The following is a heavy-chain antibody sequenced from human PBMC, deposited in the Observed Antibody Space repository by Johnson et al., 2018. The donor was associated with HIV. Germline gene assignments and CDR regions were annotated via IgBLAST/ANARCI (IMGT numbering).Heavy chain of an antibody. CDR2: ISSGGTT. V-gene: IGHV3-66*01. J-gene: IGHJ3*02. CDR3: ARRLITREGSDSPTDAFDI. CDR1: GFTVSSNY. D-gene: IGHD1-26*01. Sequence: VQLVESGGGLVQRGGSLRLSCAASGFTVSSNYMSWVRQAPGKGLEWASLISSGGTTYYADSVKGRFTISRDNSKNTLYLQMNSLRVEDTAVYYCARRLITREGSDSPTDAFDIWGQGTMVTVSS.